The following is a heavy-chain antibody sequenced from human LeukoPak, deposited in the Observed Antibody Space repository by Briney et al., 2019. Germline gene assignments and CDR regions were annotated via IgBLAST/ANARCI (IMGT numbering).Heavy chain of an antibody. V-gene: IGHV3-73*01. J-gene: IGHJ6*03. CDR1: GFTFSTYW. CDR2: IRSKANSYAT. D-gene: IGHD2-2*01. CDR3: TPTSTDMDV. Sequence: GGSLRLSCAASGFTFSTYWMSWVRQASGKGLEWVGRIRSKANSYATAYAASVKGRFTISRDDSKNTAYLQMNSLKTEDTAVYYCTPTSTDMDVWGKGTTVTVSS.